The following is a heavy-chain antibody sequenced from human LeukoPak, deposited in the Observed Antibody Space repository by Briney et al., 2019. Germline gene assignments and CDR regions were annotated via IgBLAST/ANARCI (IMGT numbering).Heavy chain of an antibody. Sequence: SETLSLTCAVYGGSFSGYYWSWIRQPPGKGLEWIGEINHSGSTNYNPSLKSRVTISVDTSKNQFSLKLSSVTAADTAVYYCARVRSVAGTELNWFDPWGQGTLVTVSS. J-gene: IGHJ5*02. CDR1: GGSFSGYY. CDR3: ARVRSVAGTELNWFDP. CDR2: INHSGST. D-gene: IGHD6-19*01. V-gene: IGHV4-34*01.